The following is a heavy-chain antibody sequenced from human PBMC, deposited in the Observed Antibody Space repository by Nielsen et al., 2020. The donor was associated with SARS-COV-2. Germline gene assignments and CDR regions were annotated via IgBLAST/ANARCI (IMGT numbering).Heavy chain of an antibody. D-gene: IGHD2-15*01. CDR2: VSYDGSNK. CDR3: AKLAASDAFDI. V-gene: IGHV3-30*18. J-gene: IGHJ3*02. CDR1: GFTFSSYG. Sequence: GESLKISCAASGFTFSSYGMHWVRQAPGKGLEWVAVVSYDGSNKYYADSVKGRFTISRDNAKNSLYLQMNSLRAEDTALYYCAKLAASDAFDIWGQGTMVTVSS.